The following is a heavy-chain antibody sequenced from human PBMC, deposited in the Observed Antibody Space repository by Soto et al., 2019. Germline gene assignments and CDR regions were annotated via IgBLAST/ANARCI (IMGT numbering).Heavy chain of an antibody. Sequence: WTWIRQSAGKGLEWIGRISTSGRTTDNPSLKSRVTMSIDTSRNQFSLTLISVTAADTALYYCARLHLPALQGAFDIWGQGTMVTVSS. D-gene: IGHD2-2*01. CDR2: ISTSGRT. J-gene: IGHJ3*02. V-gene: IGHV4-4*07. CDR3: ARLHLPALQGAFDI.